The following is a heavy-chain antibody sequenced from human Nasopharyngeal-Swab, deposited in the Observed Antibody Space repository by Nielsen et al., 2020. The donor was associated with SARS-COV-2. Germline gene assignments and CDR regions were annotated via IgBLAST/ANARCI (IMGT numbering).Heavy chain of an antibody. Sequence: WIRQSPSRGLEWLGRTYYRSKWYSDYVLSVKSRMTINPDTSKNQFSLQLNSVTPEDTAVYYCARGYRHGLGVWGQGTLVTVSS. J-gene: IGHJ4*02. D-gene: IGHD6-19*01. CDR2: TYYRSKWYS. V-gene: IGHV6-1*01. CDR3: ARGYRHGLGV.